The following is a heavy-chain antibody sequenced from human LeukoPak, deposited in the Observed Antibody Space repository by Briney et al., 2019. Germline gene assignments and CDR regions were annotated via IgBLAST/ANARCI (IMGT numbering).Heavy chain of an antibody. D-gene: IGHD4-4*01. J-gene: IGHJ6*02. CDR1: GFTFSSYS. V-gene: IGHV3-21*01. CDR3: ARDYRNYVNYYGMDV. CDR2: ISSSSSYI. Sequence: GGSLRLSCAASGFTFSSYSMNWVRQAPGKGLEWVSSISSSSSYIYYADSVKGRFTISRDNAKNSLYLQMNSLRAEDTAVYYCARDYRNYVNYYGMDVWGQGTTVTVSS.